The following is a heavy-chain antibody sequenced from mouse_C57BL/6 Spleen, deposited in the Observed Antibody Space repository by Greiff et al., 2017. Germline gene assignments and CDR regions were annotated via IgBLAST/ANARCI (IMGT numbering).Heavy chain of an antibody. D-gene: IGHD2-4*01. Sequence: DVKLVESEGGLVQPGSSMKLSCTASGFTFSDYYMAWVRQVPEKGLEWVANINYDGSSTYYLDSLKSRFIISRDNAKNILYLQMSSLKSEDTATYYCARIYYDYDGAMDYWGQGTSVTVSS. J-gene: IGHJ4*01. CDR3: ARIYYDYDGAMDY. V-gene: IGHV5-16*01. CDR2: INYDGSST. CDR1: GFTFSDYY.